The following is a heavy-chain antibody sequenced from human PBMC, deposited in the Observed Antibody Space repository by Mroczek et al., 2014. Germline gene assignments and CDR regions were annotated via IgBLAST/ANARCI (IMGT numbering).Heavy chain of an antibody. CDR3: ARGESGHDVWFRP. CDR2: INHSGST. Sequence: QVQLQQWGAGLLKPSETLSLTCAVYGGSFSGYYWSWIRQPPGKGLEWIGEINHSGSTNYNPSLKSRVTISVDTSKNQFSLKLSSVTAADTAVYYCARGESGHDVWFRPWGQGTLVTVSS. D-gene: IGHD5-12*01. CDR1: GGSFSGYY. J-gene: IGHJ5*02. V-gene: IGHV4-34*01.